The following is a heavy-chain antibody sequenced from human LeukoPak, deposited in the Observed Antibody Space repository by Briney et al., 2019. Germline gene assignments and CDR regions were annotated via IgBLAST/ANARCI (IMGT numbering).Heavy chain of an antibody. V-gene: IGHV4-59*03. J-gene: IGHJ3*02. D-gene: IGHD6-19*01. CDR1: VGSISGAY. CDR3: AKGGWSLDI. Sequence: SETLSLTCTVSVGSISGAYWSWIRQSPEKGLEWIGYIYYNGNTDYNPSLRSRLTMSVDTSKNQFSLKLTSVTAADTALYYCAKGGWSLDIWGQGTMVTVSS. CDR2: IYYNGNT.